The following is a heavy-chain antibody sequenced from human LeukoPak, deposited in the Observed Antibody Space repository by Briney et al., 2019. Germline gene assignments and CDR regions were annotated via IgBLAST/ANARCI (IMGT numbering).Heavy chain of an antibody. V-gene: IGHV3-53*01. Sequence: GGSLRLSCAASEVTISSDYMSWVRQAPGKGLEWVSVIYNGGSTYYADSVKGRFTISRDNSKNTLYLQMNTLRAEDTAVYYCARDSYFDYWGQGTLVTVSS. J-gene: IGHJ4*02. CDR3: ARDSYFDY. CDR1: EVTISSDY. CDR2: IYNGGST.